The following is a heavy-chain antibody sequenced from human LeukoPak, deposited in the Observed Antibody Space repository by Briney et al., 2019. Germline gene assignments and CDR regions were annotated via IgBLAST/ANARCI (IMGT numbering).Heavy chain of an antibody. CDR1: GFTFSNYD. V-gene: IGHV3-33*08. J-gene: IGHJ4*02. CDR3: ARGSAKAPVNY. D-gene: IGHD6-25*01. Sequence: GGSLRLSCAASGFTFSNYDMHWVRQAPGKGLEWVADIWYDGTNQNYADSVKGRFTISRDNSKNTLYLQMNSLRVEDTAVYSCARGSAKAPVNYWGQGTLVTVSS. CDR2: IWYDGTNQ.